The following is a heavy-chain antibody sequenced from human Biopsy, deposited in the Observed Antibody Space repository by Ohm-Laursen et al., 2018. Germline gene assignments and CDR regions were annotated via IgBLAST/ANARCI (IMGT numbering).Heavy chain of an antibody. Sequence: SQTLSLTCAVYDGSFSGYYWSWLRQSPGMGLEWIGEINPSGGTNYNPSLAGRVSISLDTSKIHLALKLSSVTAADTAVYYCASVAGPRTDYYSNMDVWGRGTTVTVSS. CDR1: DGSFSGYY. V-gene: IGHV4-34*01. J-gene: IGHJ6*02. CDR3: ASVAGPRTDYYSNMDV. D-gene: IGHD2-2*01. CDR2: INPSGGT.